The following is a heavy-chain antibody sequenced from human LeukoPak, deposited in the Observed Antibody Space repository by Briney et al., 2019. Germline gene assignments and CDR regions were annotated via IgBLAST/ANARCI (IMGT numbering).Heavy chain of an antibody. CDR3: ARAIAAAGTDWFDP. Sequence: GGSLRLSCAASGFTFSSYAMHWVRQAPGKGLEWVAVISYDGSNRYYADSVKGRFTISRDNSKNTLYLQMNSLRAEDTAVYYCARAIAAAGTDWFDPWGQGTLVTVSS. CDR2: ISYDGSNR. CDR1: GFTFSSYA. D-gene: IGHD6-13*01. V-gene: IGHV3-30-3*01. J-gene: IGHJ5*02.